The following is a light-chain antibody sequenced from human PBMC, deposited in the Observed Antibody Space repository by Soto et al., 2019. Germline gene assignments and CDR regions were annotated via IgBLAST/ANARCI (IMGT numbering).Light chain of an antibody. V-gene: IGKV1-27*01. CDR1: QGISNY. CDR3: QKYNSARWT. Sequence: DIQMTQSPSSLSASVGDRDTITCRASQGISNYLAWYQQKPGKVPKLLIYAASTLQSGVPSRFSGSGSGTDFTLTITSLQPEDVATYYCQKYNSARWTFGQGTKVEIK. J-gene: IGKJ1*01. CDR2: AAS.